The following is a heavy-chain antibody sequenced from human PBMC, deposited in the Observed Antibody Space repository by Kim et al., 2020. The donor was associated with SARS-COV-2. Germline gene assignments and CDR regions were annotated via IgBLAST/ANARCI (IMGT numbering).Heavy chain of an antibody. V-gene: IGHV3-74*01. CDR3: ARGMFKTGFDV. J-gene: IGHJ6*02. CDR2: IGGDGIST. D-gene: IGHD3-10*02. CDR1: GFTLRSYW. Sequence: GGSLRLSCAASGFTLRSYWINWVRPAPGKGLVWVSRIGGDGISTHYADSVKGRFTVSRDNDDNTVYLQMNSLRADDTAVYYCARGMFKTGFDVWGQGTTVTVSS.